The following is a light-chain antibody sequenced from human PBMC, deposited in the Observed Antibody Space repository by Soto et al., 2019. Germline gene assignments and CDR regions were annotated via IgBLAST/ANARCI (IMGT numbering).Light chain of an antibody. J-gene: IGKJ1*01. V-gene: IGKV1-39*01. Sequence: DIQMTQSPSSLSASVGDRVTITCRAGQTINSYLNWYQHKPGKAPKLLIYAASSLQGGVPSRFSGSGSGTDFTLTISTLQPEDFATYYCQQSYSTPRTFGQGTKVEVK. CDR3: QQSYSTPRT. CDR2: AAS. CDR1: QTINSY.